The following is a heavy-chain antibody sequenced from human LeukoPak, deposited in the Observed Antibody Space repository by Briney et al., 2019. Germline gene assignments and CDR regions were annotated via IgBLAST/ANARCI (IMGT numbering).Heavy chain of an antibody. CDR2: INHSGST. CDR1: GGSFSGYY. CDR3: ARYDYVWGSYRQ. J-gene: IGHJ4*02. Sequence: SETLSLTCAVYGGSFSGYYWSWIRQPPGKGLEWIGEINHSGSTNYNPSLKSRVTISVDTSKNQFSLKLSSVTAADTAVYYCARYDYVWGSYRQWGQGTLVTVSS. V-gene: IGHV4-34*01. D-gene: IGHD3-16*02.